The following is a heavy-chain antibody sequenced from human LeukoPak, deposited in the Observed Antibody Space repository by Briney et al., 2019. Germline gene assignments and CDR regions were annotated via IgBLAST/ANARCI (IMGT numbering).Heavy chain of an antibody. J-gene: IGHJ4*02. Sequence: ASVKVSCKASGYTFTGYYMHWVRQAPGQGLEWMGWINPNSGGTNYAQKFQGRVTMTRGTSISTAYMELSRLRSDDTAVYYCARENDYGGNPWDYWGQGTLVTVSS. D-gene: IGHD4-23*01. CDR2: INPNSGGT. CDR3: ARENDYGGNPWDY. V-gene: IGHV1-2*02. CDR1: GYTFTGYY.